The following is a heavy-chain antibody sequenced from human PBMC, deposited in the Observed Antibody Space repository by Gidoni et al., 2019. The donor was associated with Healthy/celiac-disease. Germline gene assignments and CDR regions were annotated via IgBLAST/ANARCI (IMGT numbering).Heavy chain of an antibody. CDR2: ISGSGGST. V-gene: IGHV3-23*01. CDR1: GFTFSSYA. CDR3: AKRGFLEWLLDY. Sequence: EVQLLESGGGLVQPGGSLRLSCAASGFTFSSYAMSWVRQAPGKGLEWASAISGSGGSTYYADSVKGRFTISRDNSKNTLFLQMNSLRAEDTAVYYCAKRGFLEWLLDYWGQGTLVTVSS. J-gene: IGHJ4*02. D-gene: IGHD3-3*01.